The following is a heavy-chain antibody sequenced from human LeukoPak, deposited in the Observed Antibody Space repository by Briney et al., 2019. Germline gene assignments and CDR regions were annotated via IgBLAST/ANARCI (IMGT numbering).Heavy chain of an antibody. V-gene: IGHV4-34*01. D-gene: IGHD1-7*01. CDR3: ARGPYNWNYGLYFDY. CDR1: GGSFSGYY. Sequence: SETLSLTCAVYGGSFSGYYRSWIRQPPGKGLEWIGEINHSGSTNYNPSLKSRVTISVDTSKNQFSLKLSSVSAADTAVYYCARGPYNWNYGLYFDYWGQGTLVTVSS. CDR2: INHSGST. J-gene: IGHJ4*02.